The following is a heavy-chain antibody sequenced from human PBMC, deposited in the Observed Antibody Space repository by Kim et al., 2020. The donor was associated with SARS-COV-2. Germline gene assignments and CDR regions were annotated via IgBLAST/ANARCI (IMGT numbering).Heavy chain of an antibody. J-gene: IGHJ5*02. Sequence: TYAQKFQGRVTITADKSTSTAYMELSSLRSEDTAVYYCARFHYSNYWFDPWGQGTLVTVSS. D-gene: IGHD4-4*01. V-gene: IGHV1-69*02. CDR3: ARFHYSNYWFDP.